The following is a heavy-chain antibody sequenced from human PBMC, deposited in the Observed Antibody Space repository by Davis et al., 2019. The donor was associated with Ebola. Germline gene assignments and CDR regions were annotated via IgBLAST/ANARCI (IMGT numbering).Heavy chain of an antibody. J-gene: IGHJ5*02. Sequence: PSETLSLTCTVSGGSISGYYWSWIRQPAGKGLEFIGRIYPSGSTNYKPSLKGRVTMSIDTSNNQFSLKVNSVTAADTAIYYCARGVWLGDNWFDPWGQGIPVTASS. CDR2: IYPSGST. D-gene: IGHD6-19*01. CDR3: ARGVWLGDNWFDP. V-gene: IGHV4-4*07. CDR1: GGSISGYY.